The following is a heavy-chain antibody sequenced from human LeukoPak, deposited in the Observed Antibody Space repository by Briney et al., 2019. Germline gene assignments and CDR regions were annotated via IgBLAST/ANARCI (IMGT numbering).Heavy chain of an antibody. Sequence: GGALRLSCAASGFTFSTYWMSWVRQAPGKGLERVANIKQDGSEKYYLDSVKGRFTISRDNAKNSLYLQMNSLRAEDTAVYFCKREAAAGIHYWGQGTLVTVSS. CDR2: IKQDGSEK. V-gene: IGHV3-7*01. J-gene: IGHJ4*02. D-gene: IGHD6-13*01. CDR1: GFTFSTYW. CDR3: KREAAAGIHY.